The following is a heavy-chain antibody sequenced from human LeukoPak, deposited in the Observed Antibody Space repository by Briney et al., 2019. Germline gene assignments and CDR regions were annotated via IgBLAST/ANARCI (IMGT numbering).Heavy chain of an antibody. J-gene: IGHJ6*02. CDR2: ISRSGDTL. CDR1: GFPFGDYY. V-gene: IGHV3-11*01. D-gene: IGHD3-10*01. CDR3: AREVIIFPDYYYYGMDV. Sequence: GGSLRLSCAASGFPFGDYYMTWIRQAPGKGLEWISYISRSGDTLYYADSVEGRFTISRDNAKNSLFLQMNSLRADDTAVYYCAREVIIFPDYYYYGMDVWGQGTTVTVSS.